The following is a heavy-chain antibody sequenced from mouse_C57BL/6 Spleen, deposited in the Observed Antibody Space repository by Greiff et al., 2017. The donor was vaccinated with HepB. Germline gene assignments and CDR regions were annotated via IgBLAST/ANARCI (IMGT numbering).Heavy chain of an antibody. D-gene: IGHD2-5*01. V-gene: IGHV1-15*01. J-gene: IGHJ2*01. CDR2: IDPETGGT. Sequence: VKLQESGAELVRPGASVTLSCKASGYTFTDYEMHWVKQTPVHGLEWIGAIDPETGGTAYNQKFKGKAILTADKSSSTAYMELRSLTSEDSAVYYCTRGRYSNYEDFDYWGQGTTLTVSS. CDR3: TRGRYSNYEDFDY. CDR1: GYTFTDYE.